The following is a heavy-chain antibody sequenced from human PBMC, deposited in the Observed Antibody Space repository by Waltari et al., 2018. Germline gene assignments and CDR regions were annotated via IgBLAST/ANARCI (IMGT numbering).Heavy chain of an antibody. CDR1: GFHFISYA. Sequence: EEHLLESGGGLAQPGGSLRLSCADYGFHFISYAMSWVRQAAGKGLEWVSGISDSGVITKYADSVKGRFTVSRDNSKNTVFLHLNSLRAEDTAIYYCARHLYSIDYLELAKWGQGTLVTVSS. CDR3: ARHLYSIDYLELAK. CDR2: ISDSGVIT. D-gene: IGHD3-22*01. J-gene: IGHJ4*02. V-gene: IGHV3-23*01.